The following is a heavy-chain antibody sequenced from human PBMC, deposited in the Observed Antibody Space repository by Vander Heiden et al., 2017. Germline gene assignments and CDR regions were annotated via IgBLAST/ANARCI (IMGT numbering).Heavy chain of an antibody. J-gene: IGHJ4*02. Sequence: VQLVESGGGLIQPGGSLRLSCAASGFTVTTSYMSGVSQAPGKGLEWVSVTENYGTSYYADSVKGRFAISRDSSKNTLYLQMNNLRGEDSAVYYCARDLNYWGQGTLVTVSS. CDR1: GFTVTTSY. V-gene: IGHV3-53*01. CDR2: TENYGTS. CDR3: ARDLNY.